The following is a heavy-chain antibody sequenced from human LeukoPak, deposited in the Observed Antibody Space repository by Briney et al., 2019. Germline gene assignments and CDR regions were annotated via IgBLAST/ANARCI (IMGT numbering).Heavy chain of an antibody. D-gene: IGHD2-15*01. CDR1: GYTFTGYY. Sequence: ASVKVSCKASGYTFTGYYMHWVRQAPGQGLEWMGWINPNSGGTNYAQKFQGRVTMTRDTSISTAYMELSRLRSDDTAVYYCARTHLVVVVAAIFDYWGQGTLVTVSS. CDR3: ARTHLVVVVAAIFDY. V-gene: IGHV1-2*02. J-gene: IGHJ4*02. CDR2: INPNSGGT.